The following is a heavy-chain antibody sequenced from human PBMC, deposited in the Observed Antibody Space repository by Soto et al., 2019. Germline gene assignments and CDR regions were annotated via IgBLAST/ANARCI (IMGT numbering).Heavy chain of an antibody. D-gene: IGHD3-22*01. Sequence: QVQLQQSGPGLVKPSQTLSVTCSISGDSVSSNDAAWNWIRQSPSRGLEWLGRTFYRSKWFNEYAESVKGQITINPDTSKNQFSLHLNSVSHEDTAVYYCAREGQCANGYKRCWVNAFDIWGHGTTVTVSS. CDR3: AREGQCANGYKRCWVNAFDI. V-gene: IGHV6-1*01. CDR1: GDSVSSNDAA. J-gene: IGHJ3*02. CDR2: TFYRSKWFN.